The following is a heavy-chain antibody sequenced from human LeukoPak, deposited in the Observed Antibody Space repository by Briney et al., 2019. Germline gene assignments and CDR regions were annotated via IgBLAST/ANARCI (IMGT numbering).Heavy chain of an antibody. Sequence: GGSLRLSCAASGFTFSSYGMHWVRQAPGKGLEWVAVISYDGSKKYYADSVKGRFTISRDNSKNTLYLQMNSLRAEDTAVYYCARLSGSFLDYWGQGTLVTVSS. CDR2: ISYDGSKK. D-gene: IGHD1-26*01. CDR3: ARLSGSFLDY. V-gene: IGHV3-30*03. CDR1: GFTFSSYG. J-gene: IGHJ4*02.